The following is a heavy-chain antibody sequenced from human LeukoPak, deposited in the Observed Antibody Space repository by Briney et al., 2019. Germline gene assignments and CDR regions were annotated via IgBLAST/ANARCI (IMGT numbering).Heavy chain of an antibody. CDR1: GGTFSSYA. CDR2: IIPIFGIA. V-gene: IGHV1-69*04. Sequence: ASVKVSCKASGGTFSSYAISWVRQAPGQGLERMGRIIPIFGIANYARKSQGRVTITADKSTSTAYMELSSLRSEDTAVYYCASAVGEGEMATINDWFDPWGQGTLVTVSS. J-gene: IGHJ5*02. D-gene: IGHD5-24*01. CDR3: ASAVGEGEMATINDWFDP.